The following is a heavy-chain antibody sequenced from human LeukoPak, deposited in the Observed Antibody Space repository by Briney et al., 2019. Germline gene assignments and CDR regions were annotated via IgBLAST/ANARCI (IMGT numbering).Heavy chain of an antibody. D-gene: IGHD3-10*01. CDR1: GFTFSSYS. J-gene: IGHJ4*02. CDR3: ALWFGELPFDY. Sequence: NPGGSLGLSCAASGFTFSSYSMNWVRQAPGKGLEWVSYISSSSSTIYYADSVKGRFTISRDNAKNSLYLQMNSLRAEDTAVYYCALWFGELPFDYWGQGTLVTVSS. V-gene: IGHV3-48*01. CDR2: ISSSSSTI.